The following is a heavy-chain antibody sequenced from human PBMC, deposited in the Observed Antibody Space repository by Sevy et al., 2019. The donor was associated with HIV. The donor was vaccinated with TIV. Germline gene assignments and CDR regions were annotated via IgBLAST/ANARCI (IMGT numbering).Heavy chain of an antibody. CDR3: SKDHYGYRTGYYGYYGMDV. V-gene: IGHV3-30*02. Sequence: GGSLRLSCAASGFRFSDYGMHWVRQAPGKGLEWVSLIRFDGSMKYIADSVKGRFTISREKVKDTLYLQMNSLRPEDAAVYYYSKDHYGYRTGYYGYYGMDVWGQGTTVTVSS. D-gene: IGHD3-3*01. CDR1: GFRFSDYG. J-gene: IGHJ6*02. CDR2: IRFDGSMK.